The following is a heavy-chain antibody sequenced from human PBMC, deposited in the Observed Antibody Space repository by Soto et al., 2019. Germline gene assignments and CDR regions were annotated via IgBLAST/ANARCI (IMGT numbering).Heavy chain of an antibody. V-gene: IGHV4-61*01. CDR1: GGSVSSGSYY. J-gene: IGHJ4*02. D-gene: IGHD4-17*01. CDR2: IYYSGST. Sequence: QVQLQESGPGLVKPSETLSLTCTVSGGSVSSGSYYWSWIRQPPGKGLEWIGYIYYSGSTNYNPSLKSRVTISVDTSKNQFSLKLSSVTAADTAVYYCARDYFLDYGGNSGGFDYWGQGTLVTVSS. CDR3: ARDYFLDYGGNSGGFDY.